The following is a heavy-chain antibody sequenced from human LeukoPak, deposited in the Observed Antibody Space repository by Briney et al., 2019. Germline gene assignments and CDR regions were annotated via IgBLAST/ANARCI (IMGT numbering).Heavy chain of an antibody. V-gene: IGHV5-51*01. D-gene: IGHD3-10*01. CDR2: IHPDDFDT. CDR1: GYRFTNYW. J-gene: IGHJ4*02. CDR3: ARLRYGSESPTFGY. Sequence: GESLKISCKASGYRFTNYWIGWVRPMSGKGLEWMGMIHPDDFDTRYSPSFQGQVTISADKSISSAYLQWSSLKASDTAMYYCARLRYGSESPTFGYWGQGTLVTVSS.